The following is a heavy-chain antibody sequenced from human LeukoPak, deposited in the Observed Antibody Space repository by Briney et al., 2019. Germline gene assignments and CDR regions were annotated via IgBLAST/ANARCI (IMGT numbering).Heavy chain of an antibody. D-gene: IGHD6-19*01. J-gene: IGHJ4*02. CDR1: EFTFNRNA. V-gene: IGHV3-23*01. CDR2: IGGSSDKT. CDR3: VRRGDASSGWGDHDF. Sequence: GGSLRLSCAASEFTFNRNAISWVRQAPGKGLEWVSTIGGSSDKTFYADSVKGRFTISRDNSKNMVHLQMNSLTGEDTALYYCVRRGDASSGWGDHDFWGQGALVTVSS.